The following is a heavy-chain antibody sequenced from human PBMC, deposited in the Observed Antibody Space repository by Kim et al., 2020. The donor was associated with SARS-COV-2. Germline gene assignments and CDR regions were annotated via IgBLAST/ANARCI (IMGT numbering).Heavy chain of an antibody. V-gene: IGHV5-51*01. CDR2: IYPGDSDT. CDR3: ARLEYYYDSSGYADPIIDY. J-gene: IGHJ4*02. D-gene: IGHD3-22*01. Sequence: GESLKISCKGSGYSFTSYWIGWVRQMPGKGLEWMGIIYPGDSDTRYSPSFQGQVTISADKSISTAYLQWSSLKASDTAMYYCARLEYYYDSSGYADPIIDYWGQGTLVTVSS. CDR1: GYSFTSYW.